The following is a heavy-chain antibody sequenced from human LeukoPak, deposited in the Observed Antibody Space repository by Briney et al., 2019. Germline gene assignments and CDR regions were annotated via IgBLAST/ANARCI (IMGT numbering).Heavy chain of an antibody. CDR1: GFTFSSYW. Sequence: GGSLRLSCAASGFTFSSYWMHWVRQVPGKGLVWVSRIDSDGSSTSYADSVKGRFTISRDNAKNTLYVQMNSLRAEDTAVYYCSTGSGRAFDIWGRGTMVTVSS. CDR2: IDSDGSST. V-gene: IGHV3-74*01. D-gene: IGHD3-10*01. CDR3: STGSGRAFDI. J-gene: IGHJ3*02.